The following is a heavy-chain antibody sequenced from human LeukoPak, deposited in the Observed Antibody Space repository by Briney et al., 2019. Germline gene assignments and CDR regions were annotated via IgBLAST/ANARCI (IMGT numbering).Heavy chain of an antibody. CDR1: GFTFSTYP. CDR3: AKERQTGDYFTSDF. J-gene: IGHJ4*02. Sequence: GGSLRLSCAASGFTFSTYPMNWVRQAPGNGLEWVSAINGRGDSTFYADSVKGQFTISRDNSKSTVYLQMNSLRADDTAVYYCAKERQTGDYFTSDFWGQGTLVTVSS. V-gene: IGHV3-23*01. CDR2: INGRGDST. D-gene: IGHD4-17*01.